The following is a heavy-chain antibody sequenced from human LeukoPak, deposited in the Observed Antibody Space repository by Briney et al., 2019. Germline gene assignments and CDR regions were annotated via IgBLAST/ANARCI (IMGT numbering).Heavy chain of an antibody. D-gene: IGHD2-21*01. CDR2: INHSGST. CDR3: ARAVAYCGGDCSDY. J-gene: IGHJ4*02. Sequence: PSETLSLTCTVSGGSISSYYWSWIRQPPGKGLEWIGEINHSGSTNYNPSLKSRVTISVDTSKNQFSLKLSSVTAADTAVYYCARAVAYCGGDCSDYWGQGTLVTVSS. V-gene: IGHV4-34*01. CDR1: GGSISSYY.